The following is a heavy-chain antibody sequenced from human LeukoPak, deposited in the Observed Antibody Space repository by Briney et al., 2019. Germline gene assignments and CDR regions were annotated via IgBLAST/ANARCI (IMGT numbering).Heavy chain of an antibody. CDR3: ARDLSSTSNWEFDY. CDR2: LNPNNGYT. Sequence: GASVKVSCKTSGYTFIDYFIRWVRQAPRQGLEWMGRLNPNNGYTFYTEDFQGRVTMTSDTSISTAYMELSRLTSDDTALYYCARDLSSTSNWEFDYWGQGTLVTVSS. V-gene: IGHV1-2*06. J-gene: IGHJ4*02. D-gene: IGHD7-27*01. CDR1: GYTFIDYF.